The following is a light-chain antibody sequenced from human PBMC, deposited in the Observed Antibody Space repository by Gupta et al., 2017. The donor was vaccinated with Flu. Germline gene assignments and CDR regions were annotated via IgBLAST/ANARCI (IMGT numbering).Light chain of an antibody. Sequence: QSALTQPPSASGSPGQSVTISCTGSSSDVGAYKYVSWYQHHPGKAPKLIIYEVNNRPSGVPDRFSGSKSGNTASLTASGLQAEDEADYYGNSYAGGNNLLFGGGTKLTVL. V-gene: IGLV2-8*01. CDR2: EVN. J-gene: IGLJ2*01. CDR1: SSDVGAYKY. CDR3: NSYAGGNNLL.